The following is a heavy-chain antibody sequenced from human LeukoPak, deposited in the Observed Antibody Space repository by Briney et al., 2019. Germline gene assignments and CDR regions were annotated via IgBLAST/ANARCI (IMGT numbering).Heavy chain of an antibody. V-gene: IGHV4-59*08. CDR3: ASYSSGWSIDY. J-gene: IGHJ4*02. CDR2: IYHSGST. Sequence: SETLSLTCTVSGGSISNYYWSWIRQPPGKGLEWIGSIYHSGSTYYNPSLKSRVTISVDTSKNQFSLKLSSVTAADTAVYYCASYSSGWSIDYWGQGTLVTVSS. CDR1: GGSISNYY. D-gene: IGHD6-19*01.